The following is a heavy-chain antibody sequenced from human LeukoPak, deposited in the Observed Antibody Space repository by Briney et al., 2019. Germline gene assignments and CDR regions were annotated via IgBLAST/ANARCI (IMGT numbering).Heavy chain of an antibody. D-gene: IGHD2-2*01. CDR1: GGSVSSYY. V-gene: IGHV4-4*07. CDR3: AVDNRDY. Sequence: SETLSLTCTVSGGSVSSYYWSWIRQAAGKGLEWIGRIYTSGNTNYNPSLKSRVTISVDKSKNQFSLKLISVTDADTGMYYCAVDNRDYWGQGTLVTVSS. J-gene: IGHJ4*02. CDR2: IYTSGNT.